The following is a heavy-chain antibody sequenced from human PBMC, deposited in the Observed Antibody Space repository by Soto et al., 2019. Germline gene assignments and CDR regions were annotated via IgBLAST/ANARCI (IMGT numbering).Heavy chain of an antibody. Sequence: SETLSLTCTVSGGSISSSSYYWGWIRQPPGKGLEWIGSIYYSGSTYYNPSLKSRVTISVDTSKNQFSLKLSSVTAADTAVYYCARTLGRGDYGDYIGYWGQGTLVTVSS. J-gene: IGHJ4*02. V-gene: IGHV4-39*01. CDR1: GGSISSSSYY. CDR2: IYYSGST. D-gene: IGHD4-17*01. CDR3: ARTLGRGDYGDYIGY.